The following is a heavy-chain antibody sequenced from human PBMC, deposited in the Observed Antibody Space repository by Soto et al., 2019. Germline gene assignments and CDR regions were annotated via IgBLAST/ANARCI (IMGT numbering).Heavy chain of an antibody. CDR2: INPDDGNT. D-gene: IGHD2-15*01. CDR3: ARGIATGQLDP. Sequence: ASVKVSCKASGYTFTIYTMNWVVQAPGQRLEWMGWINPDDGNTKSSQKFQDRVIITRDTSASTAYMDLSSLRSEDTAVYYCARGIATGQLDPWGQGTLVTVSS. J-gene: IGHJ5*02. CDR1: GYTFTIYT. V-gene: IGHV1-3*01.